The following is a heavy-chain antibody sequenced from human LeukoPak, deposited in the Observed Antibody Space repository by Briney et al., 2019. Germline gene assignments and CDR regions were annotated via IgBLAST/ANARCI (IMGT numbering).Heavy chain of an antibody. J-gene: IGHJ4*02. V-gene: IGHV1-2*06. D-gene: IGHD3-22*01. Sequence: GASVKVSCKASGGTFSSYAISWVRQAPGQGLEWMGRINPNSGGTNYAQKSQGRVTMTRDTSISTAYMELSRLRSDDTAVYYCATDYYDSSGYYRVQSHYWGQGTLVTVSS. CDR3: ATDYYDSSGYYRVQSHY. CDR2: INPNSGGT. CDR1: GGTFSSYA.